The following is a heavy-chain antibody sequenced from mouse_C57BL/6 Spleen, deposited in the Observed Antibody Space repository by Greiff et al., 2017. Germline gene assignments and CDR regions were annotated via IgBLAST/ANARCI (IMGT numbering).Heavy chain of an antibody. CDR2: IDPSDSYT. CDR3: AREAYYSNYDAMDY. Sequence: QVQLQQPGAELVMPGASVKLSCKASGYTFTSYWMHWVKQRPGQGLEWIGAIDPSDSYTNYNQKFKGKSTLTVDKSSSTAYMQLSSLTSEDSAVYYCAREAYYSNYDAMDYWGQGTSVTVSS. V-gene: IGHV1-69*01. D-gene: IGHD2-5*01. J-gene: IGHJ4*01. CDR1: GYTFTSYW.